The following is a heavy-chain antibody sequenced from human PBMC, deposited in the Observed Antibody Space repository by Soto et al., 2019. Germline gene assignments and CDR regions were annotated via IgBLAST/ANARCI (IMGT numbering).Heavy chain of an antibody. CDR2: IYYSGST. CDR1: GGSISSGGYY. CDR3: ATQGGYDILTGLYYYGMDV. J-gene: IGHJ6*02. D-gene: IGHD3-9*01. Sequence: QVQLQESGPGLVKPSQTLSLTCTVSGGSISSGGYYWSWIRQHPGKGLEWIGYIYYSGSTYYNPSLKSRVTISVDTSKNQFSLKLSSVTAADTAVYYCATQGGYDILTGLYYYGMDVWGQGTTVTVSS. V-gene: IGHV4-31*03.